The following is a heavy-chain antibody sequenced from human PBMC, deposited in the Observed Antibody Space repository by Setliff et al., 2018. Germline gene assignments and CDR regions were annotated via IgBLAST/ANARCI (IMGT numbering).Heavy chain of an antibody. CDR3: ATQPLQWELLCFDY. J-gene: IGHJ4*02. Sequence: ASVKVSCKGSGYTLTELSMHWVRQAPGKGLEWMGGFDPEDGETIYAQKFQGRVTMTEDTSTDTAYMELSSLRSEDTAVYYCATQPLQWELLCFDYWGQGTLVTVSS. CDR1: GYTLTELS. CDR2: FDPEDGET. D-gene: IGHD1-26*01. V-gene: IGHV1-24*01.